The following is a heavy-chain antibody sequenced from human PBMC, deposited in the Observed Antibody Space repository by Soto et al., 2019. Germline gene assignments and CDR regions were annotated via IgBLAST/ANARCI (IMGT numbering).Heavy chain of an antibody. CDR2: IYHSGST. CDR1: GGSISSGVYS. D-gene: IGHD1-7*01. V-gene: IGHV4-30-2*01. Sequence: SETLSLTCAVSGGSISSGVYSWCLIRQPPGKGLEWIGYIYHSGSTYYNPSLKSRVTISVDRSKNQFSLKLSSVTAADTAVYYRPRTESGTFDTRGQGTLVTLYS. CDR3: PRTESGTFDT. J-gene: IGHJ5*02.